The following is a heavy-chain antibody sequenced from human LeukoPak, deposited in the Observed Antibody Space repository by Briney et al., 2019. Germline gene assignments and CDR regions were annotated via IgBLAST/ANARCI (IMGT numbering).Heavy chain of an antibody. CDR1: GGTFSSYA. J-gene: IGHJ6*03. CDR2: TNPNSGGT. V-gene: IGHV1-2*02. CDR3: ARDGVRIQLWLEYYYYMDV. D-gene: IGHD5-18*01. Sequence: ASVKVSCKASGGTFSSYAISWVRQAPGQGLEWMGWTNPNSGGTNYAQKFQGRVTMTRDTSISTAYMELSRLRSDDTAVYYCARDGVRIQLWLEYYYYMDVWGKGTTVTVSS.